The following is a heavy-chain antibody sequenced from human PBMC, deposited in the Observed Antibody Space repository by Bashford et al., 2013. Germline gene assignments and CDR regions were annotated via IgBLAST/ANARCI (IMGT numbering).Heavy chain of an antibody. V-gene: IGHV5-51*01. Sequence: GESLKISCKGSGYSSIAYWIAWVRQTHGKGLEWMGVIYPGDSDTRYSPSFQGQVTISADKSISTAYLQWSSLKASDTAMYYCASTYYYDSSGYYNFDYWGQGTLVTVSS. CDR1: GYSSIAYW. J-gene: IGHJ4*02. CDR2: IYPGDSDT. CDR3: ASTYYYDSSGYYNFDY. D-gene: IGHD3-22*01.